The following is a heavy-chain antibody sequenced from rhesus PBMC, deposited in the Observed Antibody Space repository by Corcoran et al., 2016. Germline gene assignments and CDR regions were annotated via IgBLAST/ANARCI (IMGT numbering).Heavy chain of an antibody. CDR3: VKEVPGSWDY. V-gene: IGHV3S5*01. CDR1: GVTFSRYG. Sequence: EVQVVETGGGLVQPGGSLKLSCVVSGVTFSRYGMSWVGQAPGKGLEWDSAINSGGYDRQYTDAVKGRFTISRDNSKNTVSLQMNSLRTEYTAMYYCVKEVPGSWDYWGQGVLVTVSS. CDR2: INSGGYDR. D-gene: IGHD6-25*01. J-gene: IGHJ4*01.